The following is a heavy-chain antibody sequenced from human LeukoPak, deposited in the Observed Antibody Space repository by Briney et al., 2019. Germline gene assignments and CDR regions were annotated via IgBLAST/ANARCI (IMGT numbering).Heavy chain of an antibody. J-gene: IGHJ5*02. CDR1: GFTFSSYW. D-gene: IGHD3-10*01. V-gene: IGHV3-74*01. Sequence: GGSLRLSCAASGFTFSSYWMNWVRQAPGKGLVWVSRIASDGSSTTYADSVKGRFSISRDNAKNTLYLQMNSLRGEDTAVYYCVRGRGSYGWFDPWGQGTLVTVSS. CDR2: IASDGSST. CDR3: VRGRGSYGWFDP.